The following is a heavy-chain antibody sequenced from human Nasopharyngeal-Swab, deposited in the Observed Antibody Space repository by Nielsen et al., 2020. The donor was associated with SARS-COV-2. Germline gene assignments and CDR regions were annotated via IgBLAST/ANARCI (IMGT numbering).Heavy chain of an antibody. D-gene: IGHD2-21*02. CDR1: GGTFSSYA. V-gene: IGHV1-69*13. Sequence: SVKVSCKASGGTFSSYAISWVRQAPGQGLEWMGGIIPIFGTANYAQKFQGRVTITADESTSTAYMELSSLRSEDTAVYYCATGVCGGDCYPAQHDAFDIWGQGTMVTGSS. CDR2: IIPIFGTA. CDR3: ATGVCGGDCYPAQHDAFDI. J-gene: IGHJ3*02.